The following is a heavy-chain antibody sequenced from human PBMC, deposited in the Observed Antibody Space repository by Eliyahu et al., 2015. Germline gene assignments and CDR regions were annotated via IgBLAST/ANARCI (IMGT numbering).Heavy chain of an antibody. CDR2: IWYDGSDQ. V-gene: IGHV3-33*01. CDR3: ARDRNWGRQTWYFDL. Sequence: QVQLVXSGGGVVQPGTSLRLSXAASGFPFRSYGMHWVRQAPGKGLEWVAVIWYDGSDQKYADSVKGRFTVSRDNSKNTVYLQMNSLRAEDTAVYFCARDRNWGRQTWYFDLWGRGTLVTVSS. CDR1: GFPFRSYG. D-gene: IGHD3-16*01. J-gene: IGHJ2*01.